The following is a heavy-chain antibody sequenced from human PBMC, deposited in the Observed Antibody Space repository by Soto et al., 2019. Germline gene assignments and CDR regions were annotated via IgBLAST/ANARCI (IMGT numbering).Heavy chain of an antibody. CDR1: GFTFSSYA. J-gene: IGHJ4*02. CDR3: ARDQYYYDSSGYSY. D-gene: IGHD3-22*01. Sequence: GGSLRLSCAASGFTFSSYAMHWVRQAPGKGLEWVAVISYDGSNKYYADSVKGRFTISRDNSKNTLYLQMNSLRAEDTAVYYCARDQYYYDSSGYSYWGQGTQVTVSS. CDR2: ISYDGSNK. V-gene: IGHV3-30-3*01.